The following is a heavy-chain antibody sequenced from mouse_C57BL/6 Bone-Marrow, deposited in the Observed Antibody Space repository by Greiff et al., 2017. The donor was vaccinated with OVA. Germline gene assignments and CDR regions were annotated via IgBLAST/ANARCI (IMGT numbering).Heavy chain of an antibody. CDR3: ASYDYDGWFAY. V-gene: IGHV1-50*01. CDR2: IDPSDSYT. Sequence: QVQLQQPGAELVKPGASVKLSCKASGYTFTSYWMQWVQQRPGQGLEWIGEIDPSDSYTTYNQKFKGKATLTVDTSSSTAYMQLSSLTSEDSAVYYCASYDYDGWFAYWGQGTLVTVSA. J-gene: IGHJ3*01. D-gene: IGHD2-4*01. CDR1: GYTFTSYW.